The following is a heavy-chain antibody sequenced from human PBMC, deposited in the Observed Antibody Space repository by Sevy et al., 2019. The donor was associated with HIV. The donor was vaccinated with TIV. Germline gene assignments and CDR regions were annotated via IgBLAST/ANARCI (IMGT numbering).Heavy chain of an antibody. J-gene: IGHJ4*02. CDR2: ITRNSYEAYGGTT. CDR3: TRGLVTADTPEYFFDY. Sequence: GGSLRLSCTTSGFTFDDYAMSWFRQAPGKGREWVAFITRNSYEAYGGTTGYAASVKGRFIISRDDSKSIAYLQMNSLKTEDTAVYHCTRGLVTADTPEYFFDYWGQGTLVTVSS. D-gene: IGHD3-9*01. V-gene: IGHV3-49*03. CDR1: GFTFDDYA.